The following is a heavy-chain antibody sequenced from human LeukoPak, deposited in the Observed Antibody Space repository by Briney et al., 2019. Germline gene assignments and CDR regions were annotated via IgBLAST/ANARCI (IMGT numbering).Heavy chain of an antibody. CDR1: GFTFSSYG. Sequence: GGSLRLSCAASGFTFSSYGMHWVRQAPGKGLEWVAVISYDGSNKYYADSVRGRLTISRDNSKNTLYLQMNSLRAEDTAVYYCVKVFSTVTKDSDYWGQGTLVTVSS. CDR3: VKVFSTVTKDSDY. J-gene: IGHJ4*02. V-gene: IGHV3-30*18. D-gene: IGHD4-17*01. CDR2: ISYDGSNK.